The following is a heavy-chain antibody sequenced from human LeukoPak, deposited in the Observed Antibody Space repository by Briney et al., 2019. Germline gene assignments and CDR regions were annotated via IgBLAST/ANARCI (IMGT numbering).Heavy chain of an antibody. CDR3: ARPRYSSGWYFDF. D-gene: IGHD6-19*01. Sequence: GESLKISCKRSGYSFTSYWISWVRQMPGKGLEWTGRIDPSDSYTNYSPSFQGHVTISTDKSIKTAYLKWSGLKASDTAMYYCARPRYSSGWYFDFWGQGTLVSVSS. CDR1: GYSFTSYW. J-gene: IGHJ4*02. V-gene: IGHV5-10-1*01. CDR2: IDPSDSYT.